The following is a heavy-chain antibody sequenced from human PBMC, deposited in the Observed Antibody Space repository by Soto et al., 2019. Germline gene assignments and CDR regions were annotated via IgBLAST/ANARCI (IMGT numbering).Heavy chain of an antibody. V-gene: IGHV4-30-2*01. CDR1: GGSISSGDYS. Sequence: QLQLQESGSGLVKPSQTLSLTCAVSGGSISSGDYSWNWIRQPPGKGLEWIGYIYYGGSTYYNPSLESRVSMSVDRSSNQLSVKPNTVTSAVTAVYYCARVRTEYYNGGPVDYWGQGNLVTVSS. J-gene: IGHJ4*02. CDR3: ARVRTEYYNGGPVDY. CDR2: IYYGGST. D-gene: IGHD3-10*01.